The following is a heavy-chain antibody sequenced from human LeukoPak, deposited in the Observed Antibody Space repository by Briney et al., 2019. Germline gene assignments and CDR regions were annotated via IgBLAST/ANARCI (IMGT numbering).Heavy chain of an antibody. CDR1: GFTFSSYG. CDR2: ISGSGGST. V-gene: IGHV3-23*01. J-gene: IGHJ6*03. Sequence: GGSLRLSCAASGFTFSSYGMSWVRQAPGKGLEWVSVISGSGGSTYYADSVKGRFTISRDNSKNTLYLQMNSLRAEDTAVCYCAKWGRYSYGQYYYYYYMDVWGKGTTVTISS. CDR3: AKWGRYSYGQYYYYYYMDV. D-gene: IGHD5-18*01.